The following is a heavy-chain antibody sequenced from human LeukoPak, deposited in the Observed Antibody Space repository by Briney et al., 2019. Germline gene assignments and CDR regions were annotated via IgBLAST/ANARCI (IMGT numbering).Heavy chain of an antibody. V-gene: IGHV4-30-4*01. CDR3: ARPYYYDSRIDP. CDR1: GGSISSGDYC. CDR2: MYYSGST. D-gene: IGHD3-22*01. J-gene: IGHJ5*02. Sequence: SETLSFTCTFSGGSISSGDYCWSWIRQPPRKGLEWIAYMYYSGSTYYNPSLKSRVTMSADTSKNQLSLKLSSVTAADTAVYYCARPYYYDSRIDPWGQGILVTVSS.